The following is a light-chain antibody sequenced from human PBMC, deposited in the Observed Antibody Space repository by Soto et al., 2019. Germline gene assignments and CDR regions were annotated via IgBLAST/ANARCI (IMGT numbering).Light chain of an antibody. Sequence: TQMTQSPLSLSASVGEKIIITCRASRDVGSDVSWYQQKPGQAPKLVIYAASNLYTGAPSRFSGRRSGTEFTLTISSLQPEDFASYYCLQDYGDSWTFGQGTKVDIK. V-gene: IGKV1-6*01. J-gene: IGKJ1*01. CDR1: RDVGSD. CDR2: AAS. CDR3: LQDYGDSWT.